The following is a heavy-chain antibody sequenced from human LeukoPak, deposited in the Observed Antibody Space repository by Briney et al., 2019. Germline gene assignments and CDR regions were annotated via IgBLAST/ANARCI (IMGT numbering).Heavy chain of an antibody. V-gene: IGHV3-33*01. Sequence: GGSLRLSCAASGFTFSSYGMHWVRQAPGKGLEWVAVIWYDGSNKYYADSVKGRFTISRDNSKNTLYLQMNSLRAEDTAVYYCARDLYNWNDGGYFDYWGREPWSPSPQ. CDR3: ARDLYNWNDGGYFDY. CDR2: IWYDGSNK. D-gene: IGHD1-1*01. CDR1: GFTFSSYG. J-gene: IGHJ4*02.